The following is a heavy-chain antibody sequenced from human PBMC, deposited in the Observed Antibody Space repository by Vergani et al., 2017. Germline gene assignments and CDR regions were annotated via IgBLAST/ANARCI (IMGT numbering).Heavy chain of an antibody. CDR3: ARGRGIVVVVAATRMFDY. D-gene: IGHD2-15*01. V-gene: IGHV4-34*01. J-gene: IGHJ4*02. CDR2: INHSGST. Sequence: QVQLQQWGAGLLKPSETLSLTCAVYGGSFSGYYWSWIRQPPGKGLEWIGEINHSGSTNYNPSLKSRVTISVDTSKNQFSLKLGSVTAADTAVYYCARGRGIVVVVAATRMFDYWGQGTLVTVSS. CDR1: GGSFSGYY.